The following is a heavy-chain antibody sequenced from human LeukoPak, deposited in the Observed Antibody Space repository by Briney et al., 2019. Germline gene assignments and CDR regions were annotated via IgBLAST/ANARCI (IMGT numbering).Heavy chain of an antibody. CDR2: IYTSGST. CDR1: GGSVSNYY. V-gene: IGHV4-4*07. Sequence: SETLSLTCTVSGGSVSNYYWSWIRQPAGKGPEWIGRIYTSGSTNYNPSLKSRVTMSVDTSKNQFSLKLSSVTAADTAVYYCARELVYSYGFDYWGQGTLVTVSS. D-gene: IGHD5-18*01. J-gene: IGHJ4*02. CDR3: ARELVYSYGFDY.